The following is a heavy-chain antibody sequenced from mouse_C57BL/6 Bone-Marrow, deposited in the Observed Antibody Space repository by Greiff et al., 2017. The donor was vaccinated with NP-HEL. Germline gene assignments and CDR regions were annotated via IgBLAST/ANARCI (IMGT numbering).Heavy chain of an antibody. D-gene: IGHD2-4*01. CDR2: IYPGSGNT. CDR3: ARGDIYDYDGYWYFDV. J-gene: IGHJ1*03. Sequence: QVQLKQSGAELVRPGASVKLSCKASGYTFTDYYINWVKQRPGQGLEWIARIYPGSGNTYYNEKFKGKATLTAEKSSSTAYMQLSSLTSEDSAVYFCARGDIYDYDGYWYFDVWGTGTTVTVSS. CDR1: GYTFTDYY. V-gene: IGHV1-76*01.